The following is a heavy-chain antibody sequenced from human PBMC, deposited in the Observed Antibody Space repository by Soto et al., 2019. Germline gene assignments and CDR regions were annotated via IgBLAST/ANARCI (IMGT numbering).Heavy chain of an antibody. CDR1: GFTFSSYA. D-gene: IGHD6-13*01. CDR2: ISGSGGNT. CDR3: AKVSGAAADTDAFDI. Sequence: GGSLRLSCAASGFTFSSYAMSWVRQAPGKGLEWVSTISGSGGNTYYADSVKGRFTISRDNSKNTLYLQMNSLRAEDTAVYYFAKVSGAAADTDAFDIWGQGTMVTVSS. V-gene: IGHV3-23*01. J-gene: IGHJ3*02.